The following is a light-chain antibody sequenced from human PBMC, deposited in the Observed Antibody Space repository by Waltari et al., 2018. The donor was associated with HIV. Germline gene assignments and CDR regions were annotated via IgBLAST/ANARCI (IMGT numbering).Light chain of an antibody. J-gene: IGLJ3*02. Sequence: SSALAQDPAVSVDLGQTVRITCQGDSVRSYYASWYQQKPGQAPVLVVYGENNRPSGIPDRFSGSRSGNTASLTIAGAQTEDEADYYCNSRDSSGHWFFGGGTKVTVL. CDR3: NSRDSSGHWF. V-gene: IGLV3-19*01. CDR2: GEN. CDR1: SVRSYY.